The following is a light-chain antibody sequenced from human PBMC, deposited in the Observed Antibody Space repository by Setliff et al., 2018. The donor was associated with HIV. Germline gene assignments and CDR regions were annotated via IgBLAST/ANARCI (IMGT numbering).Light chain of an antibody. J-gene: IGLJ2*01. CDR3: SSYTSRTTVV. Sequence: LAQPASVSGSPGQSITISCTGTSSDVGGYNYVSWYQQHPDKAPKLIIYDVTRRPSGVSNHFSGSKSDNTASLTISGLQAEDEADYYCSSYTSRTTVVFGGGTKVTVL. CDR2: DVT. V-gene: IGLV2-14*03. CDR1: SSDVGGYNY.